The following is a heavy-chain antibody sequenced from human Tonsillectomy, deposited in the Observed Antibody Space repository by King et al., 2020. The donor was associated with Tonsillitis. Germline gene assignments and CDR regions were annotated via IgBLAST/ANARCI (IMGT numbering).Heavy chain of an antibody. D-gene: IGHD3-22*01. V-gene: IGHV1-69*12. CDR3: ARMSSGGYYSEWSSLDC. CDR2: IIPIFGTA. J-gene: IGHJ4*02. CDR1: GGTFSSYA. Sequence: QLVQSGAEVKKPGSSVKVSCKASGGTFSSYAISWVRQAPGQGLEWMGGIIPIFGTANYAQKFQGRVTITADESTSTAYMELSSLRSEDTAVYYCARMSSGGYYSEWSSLDCGGQGALVTVSS.